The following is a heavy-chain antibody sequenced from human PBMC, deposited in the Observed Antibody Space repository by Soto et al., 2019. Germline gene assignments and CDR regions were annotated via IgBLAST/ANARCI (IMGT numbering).Heavy chain of an antibody. J-gene: IGHJ4*02. V-gene: IGHV1-69*08. CDR3: AREDSSGYLSLDY. Sequence: QVQLVQSGAEVKKPGSSGKVSCKASGGTFSSYTISWVRQAPGQGLEWMGRIIPILGMADYAQKFQGRVTISADKSTSTAYMELSSLRSEDTAMYYCAREDSSGYLSLDYWGQGSLVTVSS. CDR2: IIPILGMA. D-gene: IGHD3-22*01. CDR1: GGTFSSYT.